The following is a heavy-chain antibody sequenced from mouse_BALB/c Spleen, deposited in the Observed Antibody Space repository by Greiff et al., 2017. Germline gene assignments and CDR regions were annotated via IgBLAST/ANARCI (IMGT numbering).Heavy chain of an antibody. V-gene: IGHV1S56*01. Sequence: QVHVKQSGPELVKPGASVKMSCKASGYTFTSYYIHWVKQRPGQGLEWIGWIYPGDGSTKYNEKFKGKTTLTADKSSSTAYMLLSSLTSEDSAIYFCARGGREAMDYWGQGTSVTVSS. CDR1: GYTFTSYY. J-gene: IGHJ4*01. CDR3: ARGGREAMDY. CDR2: IYPGDGST.